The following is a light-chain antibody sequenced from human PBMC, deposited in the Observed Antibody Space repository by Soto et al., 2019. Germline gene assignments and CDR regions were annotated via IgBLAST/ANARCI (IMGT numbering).Light chain of an antibody. J-gene: IGLJ2*01. V-gene: IGLV2-23*01. CDR2: EGS. CDR1: SSDVGSYNL. Sequence: QSALTQPASVSGSPGQSITISCTGTSSDVGSYNLVSWYQQHPGKAPKLMIYEGSKRHSGVSDRFSGAKSGNTASLTISGLQAEDEADYYCCSYAGSSTIVVFGGGTKLTVL. CDR3: CSYAGSSTIVV.